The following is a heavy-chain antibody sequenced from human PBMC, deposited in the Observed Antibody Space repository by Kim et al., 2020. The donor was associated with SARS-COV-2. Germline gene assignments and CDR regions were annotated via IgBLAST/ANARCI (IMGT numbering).Heavy chain of an antibody. Sequence: GGSLRLSCAASGFTFSSYEMIWVRQAPGKGLEWVSYISSSATTIYYADSVKGRFTISRDNAKNSLYLQMNSLRAEDTAVYYCASGDSSGWYRLSRGNKVPFDIWGQGTMVTVSS. CDR2: ISSSATTI. CDR1: GFTFSSYE. J-gene: IGHJ3*02. V-gene: IGHV3-48*03. D-gene: IGHD6-19*01. CDR3: ASGDSSGWYRLSRGNKVPFDI.